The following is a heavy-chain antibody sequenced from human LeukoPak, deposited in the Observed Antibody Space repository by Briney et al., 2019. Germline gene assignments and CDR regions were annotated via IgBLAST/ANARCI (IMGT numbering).Heavy chain of an antibody. CDR3: ASEIAAAGKGFDY. Sequence: GESLKISCKGSGYSFTSYRISWVRQMPGKGLEWMGRIDPSDSYTNYSPSFQGHVTISADKSISTAYLQWSSLKASDTAMYYCASEIAAAGKGFDYWGQGTLVTVSS. CDR1: GYSFTSYR. J-gene: IGHJ4*02. CDR2: IDPSDSYT. D-gene: IGHD6-13*01. V-gene: IGHV5-10-1*01.